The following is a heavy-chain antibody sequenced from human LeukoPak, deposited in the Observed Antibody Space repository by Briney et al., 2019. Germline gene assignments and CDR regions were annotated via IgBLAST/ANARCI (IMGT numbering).Heavy chain of an antibody. D-gene: IGHD2-15*01. Sequence: SETLSLTCAVYGGSFSGYYWSWIRQPPGKGLEWIGEINHSGSTNYNPSLESRVTISVDTSKNQFSLKLSSVTAADTAVYYCSGYDCSGGSCYRYYYYGMDVWGQGTTVTVSS. CDR1: GGSFSGYY. J-gene: IGHJ6*02. CDR2: INHSGST. V-gene: IGHV4-34*01. CDR3: SGYDCSGGSCYRYYYYGMDV.